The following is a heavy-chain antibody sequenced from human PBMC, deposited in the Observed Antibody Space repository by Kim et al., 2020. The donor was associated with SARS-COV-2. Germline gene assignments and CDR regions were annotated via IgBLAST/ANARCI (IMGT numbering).Heavy chain of an antibody. CDR2: IGGSGSRT. CDR3: AKGNSDILTGSYDVGGTFHFDY. CDR1: GFTFSSYA. V-gene: IGHV3-23*01. D-gene: IGHD3-9*01. J-gene: IGHJ4*02. Sequence: GGSLRLSCAASGFTFSSYAMSWVRQAPGKGLEWVFGIGGSGSRTHYADSVKGRFTISRDNSKNTLSLQMDSLRVEDTAIYYCAKGNSDILTGSYDVGGTFHFDYWGQGTLVTVSP.